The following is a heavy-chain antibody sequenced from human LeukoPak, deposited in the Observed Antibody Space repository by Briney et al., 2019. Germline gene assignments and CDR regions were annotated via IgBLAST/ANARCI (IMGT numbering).Heavy chain of an antibody. Sequence: PGGSLRLSCAASGFTFSSYSMNWVRQAPGKGLEWVSSISSSSYIYYADSVKGRFTISRDNAKNSLYLQMNSLRAEDTAVYYCARDLTGTTQGVFDYWGQGTLVTVSS. CDR1: GFTFSSYS. CDR3: ARDLTGTTQGVFDY. D-gene: IGHD1-7*01. J-gene: IGHJ4*02. V-gene: IGHV3-21*01. CDR2: ISSSSYI.